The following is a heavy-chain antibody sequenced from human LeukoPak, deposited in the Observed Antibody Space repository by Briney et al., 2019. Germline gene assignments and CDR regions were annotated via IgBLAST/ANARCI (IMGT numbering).Heavy chain of an antibody. CDR1: GVSFSNYG. CDR2: IWYDGSNK. Sequence: PGGSLRLSCAASGVSFSNYGMHWVRQAPGKGLEWVAVIWYDGSNKYYADSVKGRFTISRDNSKNTLYLQMNSLRAEDTSVYSCARDTGYSSGWYDYWGQGTLVTVSS. CDR3: ARDTGYSSGWYDY. V-gene: IGHV3-33*01. J-gene: IGHJ4*02. D-gene: IGHD6-19*01.